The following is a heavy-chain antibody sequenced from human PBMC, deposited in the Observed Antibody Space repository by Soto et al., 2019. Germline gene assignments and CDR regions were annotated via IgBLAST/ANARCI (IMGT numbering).Heavy chain of an antibody. CDR2: IYHSGST. Sequence: PSETLSLTCAVSGGSIRSGGYSWTWIRQPPGKGLEWIGYIYHSGSTYYNPSLKSRVIISIDRSKSQFSLKLSSVTAADTAVYYCAAGGGLPRYYWGQGTLVTVSS. D-gene: IGHD5-12*01. CDR3: AAGGGLPRYY. J-gene: IGHJ4*02. V-gene: IGHV4-30-2*01. CDR1: GGSIRSGGYS.